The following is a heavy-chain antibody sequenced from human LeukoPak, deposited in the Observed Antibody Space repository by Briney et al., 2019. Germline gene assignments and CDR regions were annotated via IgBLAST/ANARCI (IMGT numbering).Heavy chain of an antibody. J-gene: IGHJ3*02. V-gene: IGHV1-2*02. D-gene: IGHD3-16*01. Sequence: GASVKVSCKASGYTFTGYYMHWVRQAPGQGLEWMGWINPNSGGTNYAQKFQGRVTMTRDTSISTAYMELSRLRSDDTAVYYCARPLFGMITFGGDDAFDIWGQGTMVTVSS. CDR2: INPNSGGT. CDR3: ARPLFGMITFGGDDAFDI. CDR1: GYTFTGYY.